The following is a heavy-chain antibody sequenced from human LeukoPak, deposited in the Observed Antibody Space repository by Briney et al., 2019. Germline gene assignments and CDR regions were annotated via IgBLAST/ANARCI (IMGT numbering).Heavy chain of an antibody. CDR1: GVSISSYDYC. CDR3: ARGRRGWLDAFDI. Sequence: SETLSLTCTVSGVSISSYDYCWICLPPPQGMDLVWVINICYSTSTNSNPSLKSRVTISVDTSKNQFSLKLSSVTAAATAVYYCARGRRGWLDAFDIWGQGIMVTASS. J-gene: IGHJ3*02. CDR2: ICYSTST. D-gene: IGHD6-19*01. V-gene: IGHV4-30-4*08.